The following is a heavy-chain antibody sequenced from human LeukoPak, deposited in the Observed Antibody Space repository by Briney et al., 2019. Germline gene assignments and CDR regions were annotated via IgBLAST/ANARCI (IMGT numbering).Heavy chain of an antibody. CDR2: VSSNSYGGTT. CDR1: GFTFGDYA. V-gene: IGHV3-49*03. D-gene: IGHD6-19*01. J-gene: IGHJ4*02. Sequence: GGSLRLSCTTSGFTFGDYAMSWFRHAPGKGLELVGFVSSNSYGGTTEYAASVKGRFTISRADSKSIAYLQMNSLKTEDTAVYYCTRGGSGWYYDYWGQGTLVTVSS. CDR3: TRGGSGWYYDY.